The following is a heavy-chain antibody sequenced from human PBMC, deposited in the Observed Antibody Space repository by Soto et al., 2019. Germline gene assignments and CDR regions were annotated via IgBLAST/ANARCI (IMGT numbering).Heavy chain of an antibody. J-gene: IGHJ6*02. D-gene: IGHD3-10*01. CDR1: GGSISSYY. Sequence: PSETLSLTCTVSGGSISSYYWSWIRQPPGKGLEWIGYIYYSGSTNYNPSLKSRVTISVDTSKNQFSPKLSSVTAADTAVYYCARDSSRGSGSYYNNYYYYYGMDVWGQGTTVTVSS. CDR2: IYYSGST. CDR3: ARDSSRGSGSYYNNYYYYYGMDV. V-gene: IGHV4-59*01.